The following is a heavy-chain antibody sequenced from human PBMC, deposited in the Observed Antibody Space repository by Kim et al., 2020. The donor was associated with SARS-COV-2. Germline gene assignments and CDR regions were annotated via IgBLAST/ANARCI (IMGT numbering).Heavy chain of an antibody. J-gene: IGHJ4*02. CDR3: ARGGSWTFDC. V-gene: IGHV3-7*01. Sequence: RGNFDADSVKGRLTIARDDGKNSLYLQMNSRRADDTAVYHCARGGSWTFDCWGRGTLVTVSS. D-gene: IGHD1-1*01. CDR2: RGN.